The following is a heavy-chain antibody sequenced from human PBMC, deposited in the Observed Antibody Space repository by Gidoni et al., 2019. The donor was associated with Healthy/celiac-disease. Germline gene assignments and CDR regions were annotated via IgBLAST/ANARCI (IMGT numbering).Heavy chain of an antibody. J-gene: IGHJ6*02. V-gene: IGHV3-48*02. CDR3: ARDDSGSYYYYYGMDV. CDR2: ISSSSSTI. CDR1: GFTFSSYS. D-gene: IGHD1-26*01. Sequence: EVQLVEAGGGLVQPGGSLSLSCAASGFTFSSYSMNWVRQAPGKGLEWVSYISSSSSTIYYADSVKGRFTISRDNAKNSLYLQMNSLRDEDTAVYYCARDDSGSYYYYYGMDVWGQGTTVTVSS.